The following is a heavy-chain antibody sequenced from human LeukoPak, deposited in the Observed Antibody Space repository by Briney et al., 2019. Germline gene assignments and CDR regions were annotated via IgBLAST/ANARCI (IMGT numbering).Heavy chain of an antibody. D-gene: IGHD6-19*01. Sequence: PGGSLRLSCAASGFTFSDYYMSWVRQAPGKGLEWVSAISGSGGSTYYADSVKGRFTISRDNSKNTLYLQMNSLRAEDTAVYYCAKTYSSGWYYYYYYMDVWGKGTTVTVSS. J-gene: IGHJ6*03. V-gene: IGHV3-23*01. CDR1: GFTFSDYY. CDR3: AKTYSSGWYYYYYYMDV. CDR2: ISGSGGST.